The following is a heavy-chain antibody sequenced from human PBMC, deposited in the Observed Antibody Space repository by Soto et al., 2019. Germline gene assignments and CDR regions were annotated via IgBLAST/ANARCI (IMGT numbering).Heavy chain of an antibody. D-gene: IGHD6-19*01. Sequence: WGSLRLSCTASGFSFVTYTINCFRQAPGKGLEWVSSISSTSTYIHYADSVKGRFTISRDNAKSSLYLQMNSLRAEDTAVYFCASGYSSGFLQHWGQGTLVTVSS. J-gene: IGHJ1*01. V-gene: IGHV3-21*01. CDR3: ASGYSSGFLQH. CDR1: GFSFVTYT. CDR2: ISSTSTYI.